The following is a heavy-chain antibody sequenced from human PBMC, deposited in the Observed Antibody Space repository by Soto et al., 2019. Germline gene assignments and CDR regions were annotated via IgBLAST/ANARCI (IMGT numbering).Heavy chain of an antibody. D-gene: IGHD3-22*01. CDR1: GGTFSSYA. J-gene: IGHJ6*02. CDR3: ARDAWYDSSGYSRPGYYYYYGMDV. Sequence: QVQLVQSGAEVKKPGSSVKVSCKASGGTFSSYAISWVRQAPGQGLEWMGGIIPIFGTANYAQKFQGRVTITADKSTSTAYMELSSLRSEDTAVYCCARDAWYDSSGYSRPGYYYYYGMDVWGQGTTVTVSS. V-gene: IGHV1-69*06. CDR2: IIPIFGTA.